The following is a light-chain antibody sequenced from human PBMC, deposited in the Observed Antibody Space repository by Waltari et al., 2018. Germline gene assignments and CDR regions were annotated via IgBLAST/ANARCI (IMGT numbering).Light chain of an antibody. CDR3: QVWDRNTDHAI. J-gene: IGLJ2*01. CDR1: NLEVQS. CDR2: YDS. Sequence: SYELTQPPSVSVAPGKTATITCGGDNLEVQSVHWYQQKTGQAPILVMHYDSDRPSGIPERFSGSNSGDMATLTISRVEAGDEADYYCQVWDRNTDHAIFGGGTKLTVL. V-gene: IGLV3-21*04.